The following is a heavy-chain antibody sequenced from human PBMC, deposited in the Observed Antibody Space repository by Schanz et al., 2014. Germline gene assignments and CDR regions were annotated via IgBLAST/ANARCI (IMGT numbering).Heavy chain of an antibody. CDR3: ARDRGYCSGGSCLTFDY. Sequence: QVQLVESGGGVVQFGRSLRLSCAAYGFTLSSYAMHWVRQAPGKGLEWVAVISYDGSNKYYADSVKGRFTISRDNSKNTLYLQMNTPRAEDTAVYYCARDRGYCSGGSCLTFDYWGQGTLVTVSS. CDR2: ISYDGSNK. J-gene: IGHJ4*02. CDR1: GFTLSSYA. D-gene: IGHD2-15*01. V-gene: IGHV3-30-3*01.